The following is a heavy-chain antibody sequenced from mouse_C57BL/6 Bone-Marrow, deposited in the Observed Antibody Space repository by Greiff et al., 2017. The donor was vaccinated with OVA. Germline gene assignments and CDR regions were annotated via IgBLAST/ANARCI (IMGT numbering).Heavy chain of an antibody. CDR1: GFTFSSYG. J-gene: IGHJ3*01. V-gene: IGHV5-6*01. D-gene: IGHD2-5*01. CDR3: ARPYYSNYGFAY. Sequence: EVMLVESGGDLVKPGGSLKLSCAASGFTFSSYGMSWVRQTPDKRLEWVATISSGGSYTYYPDSVKGRFTISRDNAKNTLYLQMSSLKSEDTAMDYCARPYYSNYGFAYWGQGTLVTVSA. CDR2: ISSGGSYT.